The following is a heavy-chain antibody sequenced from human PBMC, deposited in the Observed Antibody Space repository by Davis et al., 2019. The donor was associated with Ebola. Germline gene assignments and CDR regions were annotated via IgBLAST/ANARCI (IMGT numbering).Heavy chain of an antibody. CDR2: INRSGTT. J-gene: IGHJ4*02. Sequence: MPGGSLRLSCAVYGGSFSGYYWGWTRQSPGKGLEWIGEINRSGTTTYNPSLKSRVTISLETSNNQFSLNLSSVTAADTAVYYCARRSRGATCGGDCPRDYWGQGTLVTVSS. D-gene: IGHD2-21*02. CDR1: GGSFSGYY. V-gene: IGHV4-34*01. CDR3: ARRSRGATCGGDCPRDY.